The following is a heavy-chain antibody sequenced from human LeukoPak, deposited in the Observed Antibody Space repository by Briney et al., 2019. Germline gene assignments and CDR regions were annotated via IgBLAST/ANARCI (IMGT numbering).Heavy chain of an antibody. V-gene: IGHV4-30-4*01. CDR3: ARESGWCDY. D-gene: IGHD6-19*01. J-gene: IGHJ4*02. Sequence: EWIGYIYYSGSTYYNPSLKSRVTISVDTSKNQFSLKLSSVTAADTAVYYCARESGWCDYWGQGTLVTVSS. CDR2: IYYSGST.